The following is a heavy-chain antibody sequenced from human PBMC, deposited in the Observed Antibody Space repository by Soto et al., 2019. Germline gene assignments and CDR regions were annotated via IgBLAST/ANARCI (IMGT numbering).Heavy chain of an antibody. V-gene: IGHV1-46*01. CDR2: INPTGGST. CDR1: GYTFTSYY. Sequence: ASVKVSCKASGYTFTSYYMHWVRQAPGQGLEWRGIINPTGGSTSYAQKFQGGVTMTRDTSTSTVYMELSSLRSEDTAVYYCARGSVLGYFDWLTDDAFDIWGQGTMVTVSS. J-gene: IGHJ3*02. D-gene: IGHD3-9*01. CDR3: ARGSVLGYFDWLTDDAFDI.